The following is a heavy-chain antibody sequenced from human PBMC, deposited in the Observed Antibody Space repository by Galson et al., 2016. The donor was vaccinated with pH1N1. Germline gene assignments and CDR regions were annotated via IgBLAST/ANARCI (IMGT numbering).Heavy chain of an antibody. CDR2: INAGNSNT. CDR3: ARGLKVVGPGGVYNYGMDV. V-gene: IGHV1-3*01. Sequence: SVKVSCKASGYTFTSYAMHWVRQAPGQRLEWMGWINAGNSNTKYSQNFQGRVTISSDTSASTAYMELSSLRSEDTAVYYCARGLKVVGPGGVYNYGMDVWGQGTTVTVSS. CDR1: GYTFTSYA. J-gene: IGHJ6*02. D-gene: IGHD2-8*02.